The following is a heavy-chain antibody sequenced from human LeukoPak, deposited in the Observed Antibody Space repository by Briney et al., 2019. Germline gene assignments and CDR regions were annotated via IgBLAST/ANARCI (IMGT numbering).Heavy chain of an antibody. CDR3: AREMRSDYYYYGMDV. CDR1: GGSISSSNW. J-gene: IGHJ6*02. CDR2: IHHSGST. V-gene: IGHV4-4*02. Sequence: PSGTLSLTCAVSGGSISSSNWWSWVRQPPGKGLEWIGEIHHSGSTNYNPSLKSRVTISVDKSKNQFSLKLSSVTAADTAVYYCAREMRSDYYYYGMDVWGQGTTVTVSS.